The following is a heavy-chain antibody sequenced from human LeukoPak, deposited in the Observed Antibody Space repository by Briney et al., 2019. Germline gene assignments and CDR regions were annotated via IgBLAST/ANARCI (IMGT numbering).Heavy chain of an antibody. CDR3: ARELVAADRGSHYFDY. D-gene: IGHD2-15*01. Sequence: PSETLSLTCTVSGGSISSSIYYWGWIRQPPGKGLEWIGEINHSGSTNYNPSLKSRVTISVDTSKNQFSLKLSSVTAADTAVYYCARELVAADRGSHYFDYWGQGTLVTVSS. V-gene: IGHV4-39*07. CDR1: GGSISSSIYY. CDR2: INHSGST. J-gene: IGHJ4*02.